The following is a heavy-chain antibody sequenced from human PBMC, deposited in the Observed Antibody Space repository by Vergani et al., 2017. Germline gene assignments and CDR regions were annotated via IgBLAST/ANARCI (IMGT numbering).Heavy chain of an antibody. CDR2: IYTSGST. J-gene: IGHJ3*02. V-gene: IGHV4-61*02. D-gene: IGHD5-24*01. CDR1: GGSIRSGSYY. CDR3: ARVPATMAWGAFDI. Sequence: QVQLQESGPGLVKPSQTLSLTCTVSGGSIRSGSYYWSWIRQPAGKGLEWIGRIYTSGSTNYNPSLKSRVTISVDTSKNQFSLKLSSVTAADTAVYYCARVPATMAWGAFDIWGQGTMVTVSS.